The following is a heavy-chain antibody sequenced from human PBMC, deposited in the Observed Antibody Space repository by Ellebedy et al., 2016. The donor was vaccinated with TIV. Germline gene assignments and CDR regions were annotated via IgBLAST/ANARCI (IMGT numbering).Heavy chain of an antibody. J-gene: IGHJ4*02. V-gene: IGHV3-7*04. Sequence: PGGSLRLSCAASGFSLSNYWMSWVRQAPGKGLEWVANIKKDGSEKYYVDSVKGRFTISRDNAKNSLYLQMTSLRVEDTARYYCMTEGVPTSLISFDYWGQGTLVTVSS. CDR3: MTEGVPTSLISFDY. CDR2: IKKDGSEK. CDR1: GFSLSNYW. D-gene: IGHD1-26*01.